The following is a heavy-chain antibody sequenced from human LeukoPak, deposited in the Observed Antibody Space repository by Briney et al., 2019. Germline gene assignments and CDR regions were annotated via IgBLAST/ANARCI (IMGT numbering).Heavy chain of an antibody. CDR3: ARDDPQRFYFDY. Sequence: SETLSLTCTVSGGSISSYYWSWIRQPPGKGLEWIGYIYYSGSTNYNPSLKSRVTISVDTSKNQFSLKLSSVTAADTAVYYCARDDPQRFYFDYWGQGTLVTVSS. CDR2: IYYSGST. V-gene: IGHV4-59*12. J-gene: IGHJ4*02. CDR1: GGSISSYY. D-gene: IGHD4-17*01.